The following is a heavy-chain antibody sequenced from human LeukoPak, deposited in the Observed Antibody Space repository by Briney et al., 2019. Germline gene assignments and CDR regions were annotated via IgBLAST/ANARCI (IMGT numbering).Heavy chain of an antibody. CDR3: AKDKGSSSSDY. J-gene: IGHJ4*02. CDR2: ISWNSGSI. D-gene: IGHD6-13*01. V-gene: IGHV3-9*01. Sequence: GGSLRLSCAASGFTFDDYAMRWVRQAPGKGLEWVSGISWNSGSIGYADSVKGRFTISRDNAKNSLYLQMNSLRAEDTALYYCAKDKGSSSSDYWGLGTLVTVSS. CDR1: GFTFDDYA.